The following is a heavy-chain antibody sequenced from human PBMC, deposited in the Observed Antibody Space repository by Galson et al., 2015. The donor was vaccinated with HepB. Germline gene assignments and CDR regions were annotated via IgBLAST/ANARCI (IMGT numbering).Heavy chain of an antibody. D-gene: IGHD3-22*01. CDR2: MNPNSANT. J-gene: IGHJ4*02. Sequence: SVKVSCKASGYTFTSYDINWVRQATGQGLEWMGWMNPNSANTGYAQKFQGRVTMTRNTAISTAYMELSSLTSEDTAVYYCARAPMRGYCDGSGYYSIDYWGQGTLVTVSS. CDR1: GYTFTSYD. V-gene: IGHV1-8*01. CDR3: ARAPMRGYCDGSGYYSIDY.